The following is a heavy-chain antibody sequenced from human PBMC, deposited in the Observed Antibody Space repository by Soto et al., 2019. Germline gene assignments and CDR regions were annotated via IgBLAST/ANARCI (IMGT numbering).Heavy chain of an antibody. J-gene: IGHJ5*02. CDR1: GFSFTGYY. CDR2: INAHSGGT. D-gene: IGHD6-6*01. Sequence: ASVKVSCKASGFSFTGYYIHWLRQAPGQGLEWMGWINAHSGGTEYAQKFQGRVTLTRHTSIATAYLTLTSLTSDDTALYYCAKDLTRQLAYWLDPWGHGTKVTVSS. V-gene: IGHV1-2*02. CDR3: AKDLTRQLAYWLDP.